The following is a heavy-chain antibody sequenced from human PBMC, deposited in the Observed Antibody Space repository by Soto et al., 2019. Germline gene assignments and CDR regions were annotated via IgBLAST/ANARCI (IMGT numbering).Heavy chain of an antibody. D-gene: IGHD3-22*01. CDR1: GFTFSSYA. CDR3: AKGRESSGSYRPFDY. J-gene: IGHJ4*02. CDR2: ISGGGVAT. V-gene: IGHV3-23*01. Sequence: EVQVLESGGGLGQPGGSLRLSCAASGFTFSSYAMSWVRQAPGKGLEWVSAISGGGVATNYADSVKGRFTISRDNSKNKLYLQMNSLRAADTAVYYCAKGRESSGSYRPFDYWGQGTLVTVSS.